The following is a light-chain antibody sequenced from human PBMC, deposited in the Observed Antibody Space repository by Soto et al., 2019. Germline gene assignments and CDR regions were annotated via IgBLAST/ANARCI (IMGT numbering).Light chain of an antibody. CDR1: SSDVGAYNY. Sequence: QSVLTQPRSVSGSTGQSVTISCTGTSSDVGAYNYVSWYQQHPAKAPNLMIYDVSKRPSGVPDRFSGSKSGNTASLTISGLQAEDEGDYYCCSYTNSAYVFGTGTKVTV. V-gene: IGLV2-11*01. J-gene: IGLJ1*01. CDR2: DVS. CDR3: CSYTNSAYV.